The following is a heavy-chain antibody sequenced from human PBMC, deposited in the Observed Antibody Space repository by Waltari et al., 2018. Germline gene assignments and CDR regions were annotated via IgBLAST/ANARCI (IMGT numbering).Heavy chain of an antibody. CDR3: TTERDGSHEH. D-gene: IGHD6-19*01. V-gene: IGHV3-15*01. CDR2: IKSKTDCGTI. Sequence: EVHLVESGGGLVKPGGSLRLSCAGSGFTVTNAWMNWVRQDPGKGLEWVGRIKSKTDCGTIDYAAPVKGRFTISRDDSKNTLYLQMNSLKTEDTALYYCTTERDGSHEHWGQGTLVTVSS. CDR1: GFTVTNAW. J-gene: IGHJ4*02.